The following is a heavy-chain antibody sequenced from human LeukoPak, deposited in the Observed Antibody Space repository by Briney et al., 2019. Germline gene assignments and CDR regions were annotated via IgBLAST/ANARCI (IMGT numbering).Heavy chain of an antibody. J-gene: IGHJ6*04. Sequence: ASVKVSCKASGYTFTGYYMHWVRQAPGQGLEWMGWINPNSGGTNYAQKFQGWVTMTRDTSIGTAYMELSRLRSDDTAVYYCARAPSGCSGGSCYEKTRLSYYYYYGMDVWGKGTTVTVSS. CDR3: ARAPSGCSGGSCYEKTRLSYYYYYGMDV. V-gene: IGHV1-2*04. CDR1: GYTFTGYY. D-gene: IGHD2-15*01. CDR2: INPNSGGT.